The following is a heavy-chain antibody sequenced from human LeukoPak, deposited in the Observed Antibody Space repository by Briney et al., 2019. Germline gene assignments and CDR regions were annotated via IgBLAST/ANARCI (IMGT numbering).Heavy chain of an antibody. CDR3: ARVSHYGSGYYYTLAY. Sequence: PGGSLSLPCAASGFIFSNYGMHWVRQAPGKGLKGVAGIGEDGYNKFYADSAKGRCTISRDNSKNKLYLQMSSLGAEDTALYYCARVSHYGSGYYYTLAYWAQGTLVSVSS. D-gene: IGHD3-10*01. CDR1: GFIFSNYG. CDR2: IGEDGYNK. J-gene: IGHJ4*02. V-gene: IGHV3-33*01.